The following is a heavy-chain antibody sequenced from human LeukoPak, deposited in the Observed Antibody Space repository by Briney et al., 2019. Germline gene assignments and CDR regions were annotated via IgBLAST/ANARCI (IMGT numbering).Heavy chain of an antibody. D-gene: IGHD5-12*01. CDR3: ARSYSGYDYAFDI. V-gene: IGHV4-30-4*01. CDR2: IYYSGST. J-gene: IGHJ3*02. CDR1: GGSISSGDYY. Sequence: SQTLSLTCTVSGGSISSGDYYWSWIRQPPGKGLEWIGYIYYSGSTYYNPSLKSRVTISVDTSKNQFSLKLSSVTAADMAVYYCARSYSGYDYAFDIWGQGTMVTVSS.